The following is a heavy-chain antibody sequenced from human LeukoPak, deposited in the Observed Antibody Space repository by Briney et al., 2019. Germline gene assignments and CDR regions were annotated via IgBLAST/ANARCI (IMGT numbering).Heavy chain of an antibody. CDR3: ARRGGTSGWGAFDI. V-gene: IGHV3-7*03. D-gene: IGHD2-2*01. J-gene: IGHJ3*02. CDR2: INVDGTAE. Sequence: GGSLRLSCAASGFSFSTIYMSWVRQTPGQGLEWVANINVDGTAEYYVDSVKGRFTISRDNAKNSLYLQMNSLRAEDTAVYYCARRGGTSGWGAFDIWGQGTMVTVSS. CDR1: GFSFSTIY.